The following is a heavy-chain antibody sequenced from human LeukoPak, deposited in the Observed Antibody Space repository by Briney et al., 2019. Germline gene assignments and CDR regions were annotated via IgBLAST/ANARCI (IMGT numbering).Heavy chain of an antibody. CDR3: AKGLRYCSGGSCYSGDTKDYGMDV. V-gene: IGHV3-23*01. D-gene: IGHD2-15*01. Sequence: GGSLRLSCAASGSTFSSYAMSWVRQAPGKGPEWVSAISGSGGSTYYADSVKGRFTISRDNSKNTLYLQMNSLRAEDTAVYYCAKGLRYCSGGSCYSGDTKDYGMDVWGQGTTVTVSS. J-gene: IGHJ6*02. CDR1: GSTFSSYA. CDR2: ISGSGGST.